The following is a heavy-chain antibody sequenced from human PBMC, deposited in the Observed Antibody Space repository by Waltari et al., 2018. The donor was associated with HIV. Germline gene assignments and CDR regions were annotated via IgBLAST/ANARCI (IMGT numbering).Heavy chain of an antibody. V-gene: IGHV3-7*04. D-gene: IGHD3-10*01. CDR1: GFTFSSYW. J-gene: IGHJ4*02. CDR2: IKEGGREK. CDR3: ARGGFYGSGSKVN. Sequence: EVQLVESGGGLVQPGGSLRLSCAASGFTFSSYWMSWVRQAPGKGMEWGANIKEGGREKYDVEFVDGGFTISRDNAENSLYLQMNSLGAEDTAVYYGARGGFYGSGSKVNWGQGTLVTVSS.